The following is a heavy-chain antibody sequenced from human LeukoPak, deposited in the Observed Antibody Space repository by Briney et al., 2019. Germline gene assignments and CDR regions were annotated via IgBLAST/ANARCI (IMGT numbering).Heavy chain of an antibody. V-gene: IGHV4-38-2*01. Sequence: SETLSLTCAVSGYSISSGYYWGWIRQPPGKGLEWIGSIYHSGSTYYNPSLKSRVTISVDTSKNQFSLKLSSVTAADTAVYYCARVDQLLSYYMGVWGKGTTVTVSS. D-gene: IGHD2-2*01. CDR3: ARVDQLLSYYMGV. CDR1: GYSISSGYY. CDR2: IYHSGST. J-gene: IGHJ6*03.